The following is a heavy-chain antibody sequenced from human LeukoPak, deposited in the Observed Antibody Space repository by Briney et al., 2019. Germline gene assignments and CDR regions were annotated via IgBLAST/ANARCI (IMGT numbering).Heavy chain of an antibody. J-gene: IGHJ4*02. V-gene: IGHV4-59*01. Sequence: SETLSLTCTVSGGSISSYYWSWIRQPPGKGLEWIGYIYYSGSTSYNPSLKSRVTISVDTSKNQFSLKLSSVTAADTAVYYCARTYSTSLVFDYWGQGILVTVSS. CDR1: GGSISSYY. CDR2: IYYSGST. CDR3: ARTYSTSLVFDY. D-gene: IGHD6-6*01.